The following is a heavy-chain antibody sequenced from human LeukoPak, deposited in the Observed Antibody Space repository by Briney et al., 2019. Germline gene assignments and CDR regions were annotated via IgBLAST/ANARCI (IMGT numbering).Heavy chain of an antibody. CDR2: IIPILGIA. CDR1: GGTFSSYA. Sequence: GASVKLSCKASGGTFSSYAISWVRQAPGQGLEWMGRIIPILGIANYAQKFQGRVTITADKSTSTAYMELSSLRSEDTAVYYCARALIDGYSFDYWGQGTLVTVSS. V-gene: IGHV1-69*04. CDR3: ARALIDGYSFDY. J-gene: IGHJ4*02. D-gene: IGHD5-24*01.